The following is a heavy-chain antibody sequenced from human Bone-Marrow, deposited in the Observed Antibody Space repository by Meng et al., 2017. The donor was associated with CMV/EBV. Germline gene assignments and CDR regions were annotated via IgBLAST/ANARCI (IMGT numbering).Heavy chain of an antibody. V-gene: IGHV3-30*04. CDR1: GFTFSDYP. CDR2: ISYDGNKK. CDR3: AKDYHDSSGYWGYYLDQ. Sequence: GESLKISCAASGFTFSDYPMHWVRQTPDKGLEWVAIISYDGNKKYSAESVKGRFTISRDNSKNTLYLQMSGLRAEDTAVYYCAKDYHDSSGYWGYYLDQWDQGPLVTVSS. D-gene: IGHD3-22*01. J-gene: IGHJ4*02.